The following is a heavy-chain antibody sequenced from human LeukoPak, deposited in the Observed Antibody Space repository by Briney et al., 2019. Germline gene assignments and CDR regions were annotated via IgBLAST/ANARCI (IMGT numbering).Heavy chain of an antibody. V-gene: IGHV3-30*18. D-gene: IGHD4-17*01. CDR3: AKALLNYGDYEGGYFDY. CDR2: ISYDGSNK. CDR1: GFSFSTYG. Sequence: PGGSLRLSCAASGFSFSTYGMHWVRQAPGKGLEWVAVISYDGSNKYYADSVKGRFTISRDNSKNTLYLQMNSLRAEDTAVYYCAKALLNYGDYEGGYFDYWGQGTLVTVSS. J-gene: IGHJ4*02.